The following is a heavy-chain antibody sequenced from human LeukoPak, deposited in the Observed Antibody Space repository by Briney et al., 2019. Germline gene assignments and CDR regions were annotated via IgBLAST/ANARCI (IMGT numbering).Heavy chain of an antibody. CDR2: INSDGSST. CDR1: GFTFSSYW. D-gene: IGHD5-24*01. V-gene: IGHV3-74*01. CDR3: ARSMVTIPIPGGY. Sequence: GGSLRLSCAASGFTFSSYWMHWVRQAPGRGLVWVSRINSDGSSTSYADSVKGRFTISRDNAKNTLYLQMNSLRAEDTAVYCCARSMVTIPIPGGYWGQGTLVTVSS. J-gene: IGHJ4*02.